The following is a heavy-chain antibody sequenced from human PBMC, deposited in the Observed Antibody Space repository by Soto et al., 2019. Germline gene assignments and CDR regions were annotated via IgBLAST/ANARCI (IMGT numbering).Heavy chain of an antibody. CDR2: ISPYSGNT. V-gene: IGHV1-18*01. CDR3: AMVDNYVTPAPQDV. CDR1: GYIFVNYG. Sequence: QVQLVQSGDEVRKPGSSVKVSCKASGYIFVNYGIAWVRQAPGQGLEWMGWISPYSGNTHYASKGQGRFNMTTDTATSTADRDLGSLTSDDTAVYYCAMVDNYVTPAPQDVWGQGTTVTVSS. J-gene: IGHJ6*02. D-gene: IGHD3-16*01.